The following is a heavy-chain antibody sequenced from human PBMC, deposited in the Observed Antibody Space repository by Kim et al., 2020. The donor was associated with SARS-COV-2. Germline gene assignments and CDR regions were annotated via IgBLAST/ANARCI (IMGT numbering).Heavy chain of an antibody. CDR2: IDPSDSYT. V-gene: IGHV5-10-1*01. CDR3: ATHSSWFPHYYYYGMDV. J-gene: IGHJ6*02. Sequence: GESLKISCKGSGYSFTSYWISWVRQMPGKGLEWMGRIDPSDSYTNYSPSFQGHVTISADKSISTAYLQWSSLKASDTAMYYCATHSSWFPHYYYYGMDVWGPGTTVTVSS. D-gene: IGHD6-13*01. CDR1: GYSFTSYW.